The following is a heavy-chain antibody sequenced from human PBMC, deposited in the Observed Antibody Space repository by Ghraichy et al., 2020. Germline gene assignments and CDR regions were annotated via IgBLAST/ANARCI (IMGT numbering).Heavy chain of an antibody. J-gene: IGHJ6*02. CDR3: AKDYKAGRDYYYGMDV. Sequence: GGSLRLSCAASGFTFSSYGMHWVRQAPGKGLEWVAFIRYDGSNKYYADSVKGRFTISRDNSKNTLYLQMNSLRAEDTAVYYCAKDYKAGRDYYYGMDVWGQGTTVTVSS. V-gene: IGHV3-30*02. CDR1: GFTFSSYG. CDR2: IRYDGSNK. D-gene: IGHD5-24*01.